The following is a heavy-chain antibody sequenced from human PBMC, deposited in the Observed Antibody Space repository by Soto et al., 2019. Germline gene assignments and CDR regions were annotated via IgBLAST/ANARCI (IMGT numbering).Heavy chain of an antibody. V-gene: IGHV1-69*06. Sequence: QVQLVQSGAEVKKPGSSVKVSCKASGGTFSSYAISWVRQAPGQGREWMGGIIPIFGTANYAQQFQGRVTITAEKSTSTAYMELSSLRSEDTAVYYCASPTREWLPPARDYYYGMDVWGQGTTVTVSS. J-gene: IGHJ6*02. CDR1: GGTFSSYA. D-gene: IGHD3-3*01. CDR3: ASPTREWLPPARDYYYGMDV. CDR2: IIPIFGTA.